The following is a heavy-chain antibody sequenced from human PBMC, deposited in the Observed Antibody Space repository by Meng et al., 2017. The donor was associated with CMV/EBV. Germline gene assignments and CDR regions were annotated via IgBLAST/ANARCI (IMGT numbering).Heavy chain of an antibody. V-gene: IGHV3-23*01. D-gene: IGHD2-2*01. CDR3: ARLLCSSTSCYFDY. J-gene: IGHJ4*02. Sequence: GGSLRLSCAASGFTFSSYAMSWVRQAPGKGLEWVSAISGSGGSTYYADSVKGRFTISRDNAKNSLYLQMNSLRAEDTAVYYCARLLCSSTSCYFDYWGQGTLVTVSS. CDR1: GFTFSSYA. CDR2: ISGSGGST.